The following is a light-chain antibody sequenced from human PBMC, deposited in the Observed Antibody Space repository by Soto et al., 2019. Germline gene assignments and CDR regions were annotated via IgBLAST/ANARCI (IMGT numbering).Light chain of an antibody. CDR1: SGNIVSNY. V-gene: IGLV6-57*01. CDR2: EDD. J-gene: IGLJ2*01. CDR3: QSYDADILI. Sequence: NFMLTQPHSVLGSPGKTVTISCTRSSGNIVSNYVQWYQQRPGSSPTTVIFEDDDRPSGVPDRFSASLDTSTNSASLTISGLKPEDEADYYCQSYDADILIFGGGTKLTVL.